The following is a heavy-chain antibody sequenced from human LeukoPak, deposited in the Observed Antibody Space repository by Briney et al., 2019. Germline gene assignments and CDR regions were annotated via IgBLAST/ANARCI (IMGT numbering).Heavy chain of an antibody. D-gene: IGHD5-18*01. Sequence: PGRSLRLSCAASGFIFSSYGMHWVRQAPGKGLEWVAIIWHDGSDKYYADSVKGRFTISRDNSKNTLYLQMNSLRAEDTAVYYCAKDLSHSYGYYYYGMDVWGQGTTVTVSS. CDR3: AKDLSHSYGYYYYGMDV. CDR1: GFIFSSYG. V-gene: IGHV3-33*06. J-gene: IGHJ6*02. CDR2: IWHDGSDK.